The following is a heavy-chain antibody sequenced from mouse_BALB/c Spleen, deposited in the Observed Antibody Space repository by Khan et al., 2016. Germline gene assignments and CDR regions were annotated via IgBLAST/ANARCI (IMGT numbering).Heavy chain of an antibody. Sequence: EVKLLESGPGLVKPSQSLSLTCTVTGYSITSGYGWNWIRQFPGNKLEWMGSISYSGSTNYNPSLKSRISITRDTSNNQFFLQLNSLTTEDTATYYCARTARIKYWGQGTTLTVSS. CDR1: GYSITSGYG. V-gene: IGHV3-2*02. D-gene: IGHD1-2*01. CDR3: ARTARIKY. CDR2: ISYSGST. J-gene: IGHJ2*01.